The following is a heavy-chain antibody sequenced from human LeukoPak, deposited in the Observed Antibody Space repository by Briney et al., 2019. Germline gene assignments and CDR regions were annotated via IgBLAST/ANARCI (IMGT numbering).Heavy chain of an antibody. CDR3: ARYKHLLPPSLYYFDY. CDR1: GGSISSSSYY. D-gene: IGHD3-22*01. CDR2: IYYSGST. J-gene: IGHJ4*02. V-gene: IGHV4-39*01. Sequence: SETLSLTCTVSGGSISSSSYYWGWIRQPPGKGLEWIGSIYYSGSTYYNPSLKSRVTISVDTSKNQFSLKLSSVTAADTAVYYCARYKHLLPPSLYYFDYWGQGTLVTVSS.